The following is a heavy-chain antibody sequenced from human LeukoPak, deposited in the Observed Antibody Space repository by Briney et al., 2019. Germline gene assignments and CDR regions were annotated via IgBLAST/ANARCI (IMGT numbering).Heavy chain of an antibody. J-gene: IGHJ4*02. D-gene: IGHD3-22*01. Sequence: GGSLRLSCAASGFTFSDYSMNWVRQAPGKGLEWVSSISSSSSYIYYADSVKGRFTISRDNAKNSLYLQMNSLRAEDTAVYYCASEGPTAYYYDSSPALRYWGQGTLVTVSS. CDR2: ISSSSSYI. CDR3: ASEGPTAYYYDSSPALRY. V-gene: IGHV3-21*01. CDR1: GFTFSDYS.